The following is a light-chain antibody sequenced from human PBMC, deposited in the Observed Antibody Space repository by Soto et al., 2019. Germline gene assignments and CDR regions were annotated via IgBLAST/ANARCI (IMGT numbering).Light chain of an antibody. J-gene: IGKJ1*01. CDR3: HQYGISPPT. CDR2: GVS. V-gene: IGKV3-20*01. Sequence: EVVLTQSPGTLSLSPGERATLSCRASQSVSGSDLAWYQQKPGQAPRLLISGVSNRSTGTPGRFSGRGSGTDFTLTISSLEPEDFAVFYCHQYGISPPTFGPWTKVEI. CDR1: QSVSGSD.